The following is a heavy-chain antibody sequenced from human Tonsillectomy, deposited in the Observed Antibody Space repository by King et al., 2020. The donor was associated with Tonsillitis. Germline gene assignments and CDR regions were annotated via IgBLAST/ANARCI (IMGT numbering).Heavy chain of an antibody. CDR2: INPNSGDT. D-gene: IGHD3-22*01. Sequence: VQLVQSGAELRKPGASVSVSCRPSGDTFTGHFVHWVRQAPGQGLEWMGWINPNSGDTHYAQKFQGRVTMSGDVSITTAYMGLSSLRPDDTAVYYCATNALASDTSAYRDFRHWGQGTLVTVSS. CDR3: ATNALASDTSAYRDFRH. J-gene: IGHJ1*01. V-gene: IGHV1-2*02. CDR1: GDTFTGHF.